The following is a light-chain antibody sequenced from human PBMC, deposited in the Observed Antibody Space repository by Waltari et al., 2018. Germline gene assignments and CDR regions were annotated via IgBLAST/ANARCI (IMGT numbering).Light chain of an antibody. J-gene: IGLJ3*02. Sequence: QSVLTPPPSVSGAPGQRVTISCTGSRSNIGAGYDVHWYQQLPGTAPKLLIHGDINRPSGVPDRFSGSRSGTSASLAITGLQAEDEADYYCQSYDGTLNAWVFGGGTKLTVL. CDR1: RSNIGAGYD. V-gene: IGLV1-40*01. CDR2: GDI. CDR3: QSYDGTLNAWV.